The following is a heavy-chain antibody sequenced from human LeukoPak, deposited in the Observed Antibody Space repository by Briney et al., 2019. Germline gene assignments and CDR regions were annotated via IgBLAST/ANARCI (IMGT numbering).Heavy chain of an antibody. CDR2: IKQDGSEK. CDR1: GFTFSSYW. CDR3: ARDLGKTRSNWFDH. D-gene: IGHD4-23*01. V-gene: IGHV3-7*01. Sequence: GGSLRLSCAASGFTFSSYWMSWVRQAPGKGLEWVANIKQDGSEKYYVDSVKGRFTISRDNAKNSLYLQMNSLRAEDTAVYYCARDLGKTRSNWFDHWGQGTLVTVSS. J-gene: IGHJ5*02.